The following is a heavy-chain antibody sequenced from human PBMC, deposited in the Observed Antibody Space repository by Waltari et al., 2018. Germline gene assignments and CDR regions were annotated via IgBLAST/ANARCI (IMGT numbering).Heavy chain of an antibody. CDR3: ARGLTEYYFDY. CDR2: IYHSGST. Sequence: QVQLQESGPGLVKPSETLSLTCTVSGYSISSGYYWGWIRQPPGKGLEWIGSIYHSGSTYYNPSLKSRVTISVDTSKNQFSLKPSSVTAADTAVYYCARGLTEYYFDYWGQGTLVTVSS. V-gene: IGHV4-38-2*02. J-gene: IGHJ4*02. D-gene: IGHD3-10*01. CDR1: GYSISSGYY.